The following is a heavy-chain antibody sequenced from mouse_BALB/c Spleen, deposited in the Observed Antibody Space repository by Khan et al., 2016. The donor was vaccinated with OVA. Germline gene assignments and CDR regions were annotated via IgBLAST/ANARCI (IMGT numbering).Heavy chain of an antibody. D-gene: IGHD1-1*01. J-gene: IGHJ2*01. CDR3: ARIQKIVATYFDY. V-gene: IGHV1S81*02. CDR1: GYTFTSYW. CDR2: TNPTNGRT. Sequence: QVQLQQSGAELVKAGASVKMSCKASGYTFTSYWMHWVKQRLGQGLEWFAETNPTNGRTYYNEKFKSKATLTVDKSSSTAYVLLIGPTFEYSAFYYCARIQKIVATYFDYLGQGTTLTVSS.